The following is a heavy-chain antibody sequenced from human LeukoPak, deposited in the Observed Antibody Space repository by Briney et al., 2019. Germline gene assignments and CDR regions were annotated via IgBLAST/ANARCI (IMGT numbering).Heavy chain of an antibody. D-gene: IGHD3-3*01. CDR2: ISYDGSNK. CDR3: ARGTEGDFWSAQEAFDI. Sequence: GGSLRLSCVASGVTLSSYGMHWVRQAPGKGLEWVAVISYDGSNKYYADSVKGRFTISRDNSKNTLYLQMNSLRAEDTAVYYCARGTEGDFWSAQEAFDIWGQGTMVTVSS. J-gene: IGHJ3*02. V-gene: IGHV3-30*19. CDR1: GVTLSSYG.